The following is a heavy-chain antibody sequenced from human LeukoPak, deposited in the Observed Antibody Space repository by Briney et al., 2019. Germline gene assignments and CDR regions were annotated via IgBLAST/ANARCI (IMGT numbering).Heavy chain of an antibody. CDR1: GYTFTSYY. CDR2: INPSGGST. V-gene: IGHV1-46*01. Sequence: ASVKVSCKASGYTFTSYYMHWVRQAPGQGLEWMGIINPSGGSTSYAQKFQGRVTMTRDMSTSTVYMELSSLRSEDTAVYYCARDLYSGSYHVGLWDYWGQGTLVTVSS. J-gene: IGHJ4*02. D-gene: IGHD1-26*01. CDR3: ARDLYSGSYHVGLWDY.